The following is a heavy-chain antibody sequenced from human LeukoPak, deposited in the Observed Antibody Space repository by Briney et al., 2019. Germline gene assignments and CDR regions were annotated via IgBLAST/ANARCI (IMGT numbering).Heavy chain of an antibody. V-gene: IGHV1-69*13. Sequence: ASVKVSCKASGGTFSSYAISWVRQAPGQGFEWMGGIIPIFGTANYAQKFQGRVTITADESTSTAYMELSSLRSEDTAVYYCARGTGEQLVHRRYYYGMDVWGQGTTVTVSS. J-gene: IGHJ6*02. D-gene: IGHD6-6*01. CDR1: GGTFSSYA. CDR2: IIPIFGTA. CDR3: ARGTGEQLVHRRYYYGMDV.